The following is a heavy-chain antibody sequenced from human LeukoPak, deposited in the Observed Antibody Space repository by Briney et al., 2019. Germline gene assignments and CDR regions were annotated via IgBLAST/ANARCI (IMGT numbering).Heavy chain of an antibody. CDR2: IRSKAYGGTT. D-gene: IGHD6-13*01. V-gene: IGHV3-49*04. J-gene: IGHJ1*01. CDR1: GFTFGDYA. CDR3: TISSSWYSEYFQH. Sequence: GGSLRLSCTASGFTFGDYAMSWVRQAPGKGLEWVGFIRSKAYGGTTEYAASVKGRFTISRDDSKGIAYLQMNSLKTEDTAVYYCTISSSWYSEYFQHWGQGTLVTVSS.